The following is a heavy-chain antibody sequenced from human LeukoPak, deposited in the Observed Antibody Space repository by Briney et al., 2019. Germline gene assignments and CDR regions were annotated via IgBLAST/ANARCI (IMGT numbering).Heavy chain of an antibody. D-gene: IGHD3-16*01. J-gene: IGHJ5*02. Sequence: SVKVSCKASGGTFSSYAISWVRQAPGQGLEWMGGIIPIFGTANYAQKFQGRVMITADKSTSTAYMELSSLRSEDTAVYYCARGTTSHLFTILGEWFDPWGQGTLVTVSS. CDR2: IIPIFGTA. CDR3: ARGTTSHLFTILGEWFDP. V-gene: IGHV1-69*06. CDR1: GGTFSSYA.